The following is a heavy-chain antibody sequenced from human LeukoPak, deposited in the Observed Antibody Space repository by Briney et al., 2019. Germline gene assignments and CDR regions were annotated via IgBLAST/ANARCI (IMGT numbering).Heavy chain of an antibody. CDR3: ARSGGSGNYYEPFDI. Sequence: GGSPRLSCGASGFTIFSYGMLRGRQTPGKGGEGGVVVSYDGSKNNSADSVRGRFTISRDKSKNTMYLKMNSLRAEDTAVYYCARSGGSGNYYEPFDIWGQGTMVTVSS. J-gene: IGHJ3*02. V-gene: IGHV3-30*03. CDR1: GFTIFSYG. D-gene: IGHD3-10*01. CDR2: VSYDGSKN.